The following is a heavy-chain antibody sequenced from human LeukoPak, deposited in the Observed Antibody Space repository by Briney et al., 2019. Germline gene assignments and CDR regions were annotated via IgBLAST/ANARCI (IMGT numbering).Heavy chain of an antibody. CDR2: ISSSSSAI. V-gene: IGHV3-48*01. D-gene: IGHD6-6*01. CDR3: ARGGAARPDY. J-gene: IGHJ4*02. Sequence: GGSLRLSCAASGFTFSSYGINWVRQTPGKGLEWVSYISSSSSAINYADSVRGRFTISRDNAKNSLYLQMNSLRPEDTAEYYCARGGAARPDYWGQGTLVTVSS. CDR1: GFTFSSYG.